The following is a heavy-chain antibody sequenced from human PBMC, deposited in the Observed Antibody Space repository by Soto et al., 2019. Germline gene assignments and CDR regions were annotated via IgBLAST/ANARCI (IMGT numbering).Heavy chain of an antibody. J-gene: IGHJ3*02. CDR2: IIPIFGTA. V-gene: IGHV1-69*13. D-gene: IGHD6-13*01. CDR3: ARGPPREYSSSWYGYGAFDI. CDR1: GGTFSSYA. Sequence: SVKVSFKASGGTFSSYAISWVRQAPGQGLEWMGGIIPIFGTANYAQKFQGRVTITADESTSTAYMELSSLRSEDTAVYYCARGPPREYSSSWYGYGAFDIWGQGTMVTVSS.